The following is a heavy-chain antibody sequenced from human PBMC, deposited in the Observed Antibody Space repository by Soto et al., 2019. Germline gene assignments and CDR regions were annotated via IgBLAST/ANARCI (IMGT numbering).Heavy chain of an antibody. D-gene: IGHD3-10*01. CDR2: IYYSGST. J-gene: IGHJ5*02. Sequence: SETLSLTCTVYGGSISSYYWSWIRQPPGKGLEWIGYIYYSGSTNYNPSLKSRVTISVDTSKNQFSLKLSSVTAADTAVYYCARDRADNWFDPWGQGTLVTVSS. V-gene: IGHV4-59*01. CDR1: GGSISSYY. CDR3: ARDRADNWFDP.